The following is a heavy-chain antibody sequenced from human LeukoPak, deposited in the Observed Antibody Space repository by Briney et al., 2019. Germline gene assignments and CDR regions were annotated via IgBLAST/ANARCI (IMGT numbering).Heavy chain of an antibody. V-gene: IGHV3-48*02. CDR2: ISLSSTTI. J-gene: IGHJ3*02. Sequence: GGSLRLSCAASGFTFSSYSMTWVRQAPGKGLEWVSYISLSSTTIYYADSVKGRFTISRDDAKNSLYLQMNSLRDEDTAVYYCAKGKINHDGAFDIWGQGTRVIVAS. CDR3: AKGKINHDGAFDI. CDR1: GFTFSSYS. D-gene: IGHD1-14*01.